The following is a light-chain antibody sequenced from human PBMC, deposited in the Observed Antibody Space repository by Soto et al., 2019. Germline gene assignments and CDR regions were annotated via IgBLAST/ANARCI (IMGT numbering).Light chain of an antibody. J-gene: IGKJ4*01. V-gene: IGKV2-28*01. CDR1: QSLLHSNGYNY. CDR3: MQALQTPLT. CDR2: LGS. Sequence: DIVMTQSPLSLPVTPREPDSISCRSSQSLLHSNGYNYLDWYLQKPGQSPQLLIYLGSNRASGVPDRFSGSGSGTDFTLKISRVEAEDVGVYYCMQALQTPLTFGGGTKVEIK.